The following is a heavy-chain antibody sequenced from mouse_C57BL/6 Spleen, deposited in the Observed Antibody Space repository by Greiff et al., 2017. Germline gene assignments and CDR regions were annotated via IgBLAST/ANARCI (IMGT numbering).Heavy chain of an antibody. V-gene: IGHV5-4*03. CDR1: GFTFSSYA. CDR3: ARGNPYFDY. CDR2: ISDGGSYT. Sequence: EVKVVESGGGLVKPGGSLKLSCAASGFTFSSYAMSWVRQTPEKRLEWVATISDGGSYTYYPDNVKGRLTISRDNAKNNLYLQMSHLKSEDTAMYYCARGNPYFDYWGQGTTLTVSS. J-gene: IGHJ2*01.